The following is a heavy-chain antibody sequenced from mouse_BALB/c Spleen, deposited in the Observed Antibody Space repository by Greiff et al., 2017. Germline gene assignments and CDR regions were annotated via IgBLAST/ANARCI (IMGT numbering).Heavy chain of an antibody. J-gene: IGHJ3*01. V-gene: IGHV1-54*02. CDR3: ARSDGSWFAY. CDR1: GYAFTNYL. CDR2: INPGSGGT. Sequence: QVQLQQSGAELVRPGTSVKVSCKASGYAFTNYLIEWVKQRPGQGLEWIGVINPGSGGTNYNEKFKGKATFTADTSSNTAYMQLSSLTSEDSAVYYCARSDGSWFAYWGQGTLVTVSA. D-gene: IGHD1-1*02.